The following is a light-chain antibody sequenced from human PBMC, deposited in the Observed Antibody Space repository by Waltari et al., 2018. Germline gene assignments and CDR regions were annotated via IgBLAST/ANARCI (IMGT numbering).Light chain of an antibody. CDR2: AAS. CDR1: QGISSY. CDR3: QQLNSYPSWT. J-gene: IGKJ1*01. V-gene: IGKV1-9*01. Sequence: ITCRASQGISSYLAWYQQKPGKAPKLLIYAASTLQSGVPSRFSGSGSGTDFTLTISSLQPEDFATYYCQQLNSYPSWTFGQGTTAEI.